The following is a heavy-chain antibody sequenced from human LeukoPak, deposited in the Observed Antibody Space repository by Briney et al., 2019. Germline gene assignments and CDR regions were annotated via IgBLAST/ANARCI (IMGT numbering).Heavy chain of an antibody. Sequence: ASVKVSCKASGYTFTSYGISWVRQAPGQGLEWMGWISAYNSNTNYAQKLQGRVTTTTDTSTSTAYMELRSLRSDDTAVYYCARSVPALYNASYCSSTSCYKLGDYWGQGTLVTVSS. CDR1: GYTFTSYG. D-gene: IGHD2-2*02. CDR3: ARSVPALYNASYCSSTSCYKLGDY. V-gene: IGHV1-18*01. J-gene: IGHJ4*02. CDR2: ISAYNSNT.